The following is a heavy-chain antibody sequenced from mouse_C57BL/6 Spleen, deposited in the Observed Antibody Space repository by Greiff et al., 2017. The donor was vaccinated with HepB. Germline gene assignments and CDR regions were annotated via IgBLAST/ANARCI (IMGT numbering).Heavy chain of an antibody. CDR1: GYAFSSSW. J-gene: IGHJ1*03. CDR3: ARRVLYIYWYFDV. Sequence: QVQLQQSGPELVKPGASVKISCKASGYAFSSSWMNWVKQRPGKGLEWIGRIYPGDGDTNYNGKFKGKATLTADKSSSTAYMQLSSLTAEDSAVYFCARRVLYIYWYFDVWGTGTTVTVSS. D-gene: IGHD2-1*01. V-gene: IGHV1-82*01. CDR2: IYPGDGDT.